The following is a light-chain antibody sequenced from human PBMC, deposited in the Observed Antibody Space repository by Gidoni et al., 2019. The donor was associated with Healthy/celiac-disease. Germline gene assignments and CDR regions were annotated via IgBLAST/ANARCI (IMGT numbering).Light chain of an antibody. CDR1: QSISSY. CDR3: QQSYSTPLT. CDR2: AAS. J-gene: IGKJ4*01. V-gene: IGKV1-39*01. Sequence: DIQMTQSPSSLSSSVGEGVTITGRASQSISSYLNWYQQKPGKAPKLLIYAASSLQSGVPSRFSGSGSGTDFTLTISSLQPEDSATYYCQQSYSTPLTFGGGTKVEIK.